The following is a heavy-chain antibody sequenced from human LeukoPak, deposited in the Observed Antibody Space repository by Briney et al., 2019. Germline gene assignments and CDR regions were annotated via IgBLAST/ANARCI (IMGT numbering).Heavy chain of an antibody. J-gene: IGHJ4*02. CDR3: AKVWSDSNGWFHFDC. D-gene: IGHD5-18*01. V-gene: IGHV3-53*01. CDR1: GFTVSSNY. CDR2: ISSVDST. Sequence: PGGALTLSCAASGFTVSSNYMSWVRQAPGKGLEWVSLISSVDSTNYADSVRGRFTISRDNFKNTLYLQMNSLTVEDTAIYYCAKVWSDSNGWFHFDCWGQGTLVTVSS.